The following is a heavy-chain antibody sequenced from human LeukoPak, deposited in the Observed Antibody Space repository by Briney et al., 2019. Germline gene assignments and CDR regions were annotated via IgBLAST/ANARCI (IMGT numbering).Heavy chain of an antibody. D-gene: IGHD2-2*01. V-gene: IGHV4-39*01. CDR2: IYYTGST. J-gene: IGHJ4*02. CDR1: GDFITSTSYY. Sequence: PSETLSLTCTVSGDFITSTSYYWGWIRQPPGKGLEWIGSIYYTGSTYFNPSLKSRVTISVDTSKNQFSLKLSSVTAADTAVYYCARGVVPAAIGRRRGSHFDYWGQGTLVTVSS. CDR3: ARGVVPAAIGRRRGSHFDY.